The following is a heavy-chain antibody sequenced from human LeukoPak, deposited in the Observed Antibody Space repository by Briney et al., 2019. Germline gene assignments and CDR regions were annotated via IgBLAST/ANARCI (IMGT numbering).Heavy chain of an antibody. CDR2: ISTSSSYI. J-gene: IGHJ4*02. Sequence: GGSLRLSCAASGFTFSSYSMNWVRQAPGKGLEWVSSISTSSSYIYYADSVKGRFTISRDNARNSLYLQMNSLRAEDTAVYYCAKVPTMVRGVTYYFDYWGQGTLVTVSS. D-gene: IGHD3-10*01. CDR1: GFTFSSYS. V-gene: IGHV3-21*04. CDR3: AKVPTMVRGVTYYFDY.